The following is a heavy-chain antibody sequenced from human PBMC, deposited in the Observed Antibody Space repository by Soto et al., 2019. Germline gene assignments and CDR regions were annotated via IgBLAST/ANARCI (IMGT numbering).Heavy chain of an antibody. V-gene: IGHV3-30*18. Sequence: QVQLVESGGGVVQPGRSLRLSCAASGFTFSSYGMHWVRQAPGKGLEWVAVISYDGSNKYYADSVKGRFTISRDNSKNTLYLQMNSLRAEDTAVYYCAKDPTRNTQWPMLDYWGQGTLVTVSS. J-gene: IGHJ4*02. CDR1: GFTFSSYG. CDR2: ISYDGSNK. D-gene: IGHD6-19*01. CDR3: AKDPTRNTQWPMLDY.